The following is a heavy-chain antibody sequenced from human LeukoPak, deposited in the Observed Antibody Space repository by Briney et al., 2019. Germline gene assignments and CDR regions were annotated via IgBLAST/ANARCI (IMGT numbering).Heavy chain of an antibody. CDR3: ARGKRVGPTTDYYYGMDV. V-gene: IGHV3-11*05. Sequence: TGGSLRLSCAAPGFTFSDYYMSWLRQAPGKGLEWVSYISSRSSNTNYADSVKGRFTISRDNGKNSLYLQMNSLGAEDTAVYYCARGKRVGPTTDYYYGMDVWGQGTTVTVSS. J-gene: IGHJ6*02. D-gene: IGHD1-26*01. CDR1: GFTFSDYY. CDR2: ISSRSSNT.